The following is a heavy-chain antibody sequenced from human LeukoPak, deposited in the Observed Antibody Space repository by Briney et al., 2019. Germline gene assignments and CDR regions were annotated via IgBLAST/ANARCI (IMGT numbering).Heavy chain of an antibody. D-gene: IGHD3-10*01. J-gene: IGHJ6*03. V-gene: IGHV3-53*01. CDR1: GFTFNTYT. CDR3: ARVLSGRGSLYDYYYYMDV. Sequence: GGSLRLSCAASGFTFNTYTMNWVRQAPGKGLEWVSIIFGAGKNTTYYADSVKGRFTVSRDISKNTLYLQMNSLRAEDTAVYYCARVLSGRGSLYDYYYYMDVWGKGTTVTISS. CDR2: IFGAGKNTT.